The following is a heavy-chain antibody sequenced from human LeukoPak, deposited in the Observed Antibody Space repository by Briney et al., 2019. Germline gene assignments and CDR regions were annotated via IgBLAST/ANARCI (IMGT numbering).Heavy chain of an antibody. D-gene: IGHD3-22*01. J-gene: IGHJ5*02. CDR1: GGSFSNYY. V-gene: IGHV4-39*07. CDR2: IYYSGST. CDR3: ARRDYYDSSGYL. Sequence: SETLSLTCAVYGGSFSNYYWSWIRQPPGKGLEWIGSIYYSGSTYYNPSLKSRVTISVDTSKNQFSLKLSSVTAADTAVYYCARRDYYDSSGYLWGQGTLVTVSS.